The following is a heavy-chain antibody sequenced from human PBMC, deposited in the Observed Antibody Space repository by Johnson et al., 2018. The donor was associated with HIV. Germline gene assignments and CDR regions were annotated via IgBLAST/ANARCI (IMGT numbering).Heavy chain of an antibody. CDR1: GFTFSSYA. V-gene: IGHV3-30*18. CDR2: ISYDGSNK. Sequence: QVKRGEEGGGGGERGRGRRGVCEEYGFTFSSYAMHWVRQAPGKGLEWVAVISYDGSNKYYADSVKGRFTISRDNSKNTLDVQMNSLRAEDTAVYYCAKSTQANIFRESGPYGAFDIWGQGTMVTVSS. D-gene: IGHD3-10*01. J-gene: IGHJ3*02. CDR3: AKSTQANIFRESGPYGAFDI.